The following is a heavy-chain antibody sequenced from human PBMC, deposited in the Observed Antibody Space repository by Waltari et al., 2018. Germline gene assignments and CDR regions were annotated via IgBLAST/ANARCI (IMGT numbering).Heavy chain of an antibody. CDR1: GGSISSSSYY. CDR3: ARAFLGLDGYSYGPFDY. CDR2: IYYSGST. D-gene: IGHD5-18*01. J-gene: IGHJ4*02. Sequence: QLQLQESGPGLVKPSETLSLTCTVSGGSISSSSYYWGWIRQPPGKGLEWIGSIYYSGSTYYNPSLKSRVTISVDTSKNQFSLQLNSVTPEDTAVYYCARAFLGLDGYSYGPFDYWGQGTLVTVSS. V-gene: IGHV4-39*01.